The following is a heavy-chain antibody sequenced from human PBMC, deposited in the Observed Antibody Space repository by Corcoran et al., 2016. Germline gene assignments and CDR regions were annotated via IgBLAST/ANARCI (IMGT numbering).Heavy chain of an antibody. CDR2: IYYSGST. CDR1: GGSVSSGSYY. CDR3: ARVLRGMGGWFDP. Sequence: QVQLQESGPGLVKPSETLSLTCTVSGGSVSSGSYYWSWIRQPPGKGLEWIGYIYYSGSTNYNPSLKSRVTISVDTSKNQFSLKLSSVTAADTAVYYGARVLRGMGGWFDPWGQGTLVTVSS. V-gene: IGHV4-61*01. J-gene: IGHJ5*02. D-gene: IGHD3-16*01.